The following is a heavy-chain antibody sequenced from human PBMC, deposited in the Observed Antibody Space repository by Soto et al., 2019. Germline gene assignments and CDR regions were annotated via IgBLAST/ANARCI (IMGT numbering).Heavy chain of an antibody. V-gene: IGHV1-69*13. CDR1: GYTFTSYG. CDR3: ARDHLGDGYNFSDY. J-gene: IGHJ4*02. Sequence: GASVKVSCKASGYTFTSYGISWVRQAPGQGLEWMGGIIPIFGTANYAQKNQGRVTITADESTSTDYKELSSLRSEDTTVYYCARDHLGDGYNFSDYWGQGTLVTVSS. D-gene: IGHD5-12*01. CDR2: IIPIFGTA.